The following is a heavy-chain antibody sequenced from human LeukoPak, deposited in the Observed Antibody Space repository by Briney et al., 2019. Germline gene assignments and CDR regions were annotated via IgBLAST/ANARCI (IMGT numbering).Heavy chain of an antibody. Sequence: SETLSLTCTVSGYSISSGYSWGWIRQTSGKGLEWIGSIDHSGSTYYNPSLSGRVTMSVDTSKNQFSLKLSSVTAADTAVYYCARGYSSGWSGFDPWGQGTLVTVSS. J-gene: IGHJ5*02. CDR3: ARGYSSGWSGFDP. D-gene: IGHD6-19*01. V-gene: IGHV4-38-2*02. CDR1: GYSISSGYS. CDR2: IDHSGST.